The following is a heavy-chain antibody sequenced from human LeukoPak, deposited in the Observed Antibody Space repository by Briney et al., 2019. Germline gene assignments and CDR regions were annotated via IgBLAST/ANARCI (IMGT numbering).Heavy chain of an antibody. CDR2: INAGNGNT. CDR1: GYTFTSYG. Sequence: ASVKVSCKASGYTFTSYGISWVRQAPRQGLEWMGWINAGNGNTKYSQEFQGRVTITRDTSASTAYMELSSLRSEDMAVYYCAREAFYYDSSTGAFDIWGQGTMVTVSS. J-gene: IGHJ3*02. D-gene: IGHD3-22*01. CDR3: AREAFYYDSSTGAFDI. V-gene: IGHV1-3*03.